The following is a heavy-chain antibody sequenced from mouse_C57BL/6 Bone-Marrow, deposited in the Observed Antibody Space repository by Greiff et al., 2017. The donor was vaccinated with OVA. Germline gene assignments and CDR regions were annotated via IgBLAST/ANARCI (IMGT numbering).Heavy chain of an antibody. CDR1: GYSFTGYY. D-gene: IGHD1-1*01. CDR2: INPSTGGT. Sequence: EVQGVESGPELVKPGASVKISCKASGYSFTGYYMNWVKQSPEKSLEWIGEINPSTGGTTYNQKFKAKATLTVDKSSSTAYMQLKSLTSEDSAVYYCARPFYYYFDYWGQGTTLTVSS. CDR3: ARPFYYYFDY. V-gene: IGHV1-42*01. J-gene: IGHJ2*01.